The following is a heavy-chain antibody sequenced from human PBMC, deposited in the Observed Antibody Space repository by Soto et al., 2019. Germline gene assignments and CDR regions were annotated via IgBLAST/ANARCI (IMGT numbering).Heavy chain of an antibody. Sequence: QVQLVASGGGVVQPGRSLRLACAASGCTFNNYGMHWVRQAPGKGLEWVAVIWNDGNGYYYANSVKGRFTISRDNSKNTVYLQMSSLRAEDTAVYYCARRQISPPPRGAASARGGMDVWGQGTTVTVSS. D-gene: IGHD6-13*01. CDR2: IWNDGNGY. V-gene: IGHV3-33*01. CDR1: GCTFNNYG. CDR3: ARRQISPPPRGAASARGGMDV. J-gene: IGHJ6*02.